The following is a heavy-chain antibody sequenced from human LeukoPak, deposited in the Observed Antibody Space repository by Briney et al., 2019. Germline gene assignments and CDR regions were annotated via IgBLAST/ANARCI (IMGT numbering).Heavy chain of an antibody. V-gene: IGHV3-48*03. CDR2: ISSSGSTI. CDR3: AKRSRELLT. D-gene: IGHD1-26*01. J-gene: IGHJ5*02. CDR1: GFTFSSYE. Sequence: PWGSLRLSCAASGFTFSSYEMNWVRQAPGKGLEWVSYISSSGSTIYYADSVKGRFTISRDNAKNSLYLQMNSLRAEDTAIYYCAKRSRELLTWGQGTLVTVSS.